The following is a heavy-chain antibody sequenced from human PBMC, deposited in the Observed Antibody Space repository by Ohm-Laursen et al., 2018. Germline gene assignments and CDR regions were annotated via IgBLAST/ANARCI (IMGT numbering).Heavy chain of an antibody. Sequence: SDTLSLTCPVSGGSISSRTYYWGWIRQPPGKGLEWIGYVYYSGSTYYNPSLKSRVTISIDTSKNQFSLKLNSVTAADTAVYYCARRPYYDFLFDYWGQGTLVTVSS. CDR3: ARRPYYDFLFDY. D-gene: IGHD3-3*01. V-gene: IGHV4-39*01. J-gene: IGHJ4*02. CDR2: VYYSGST. CDR1: GGSISSRTYY.